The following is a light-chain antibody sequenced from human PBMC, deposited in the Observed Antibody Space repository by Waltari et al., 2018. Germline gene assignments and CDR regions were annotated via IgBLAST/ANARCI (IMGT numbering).Light chain of an antibody. CDR2: NNN. V-gene: IGLV1-44*01. Sequence: QSVVTQPPSVSGTPGQRVTISCSGSNSNIGSNDVNWYQQLPGTAPKLLIYNNNQRPSGVPDRFSGSKFGSSASLAISGLQSEDEGDYYCASWDDSLTGSWVFGGGTKLTVL. CDR1: NSNIGSND. CDR3: ASWDDSLTGSWV. J-gene: IGLJ3*02.